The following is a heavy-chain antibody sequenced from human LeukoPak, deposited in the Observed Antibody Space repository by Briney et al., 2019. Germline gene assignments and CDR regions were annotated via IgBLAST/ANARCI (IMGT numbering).Heavy chain of an antibody. CDR2: IYGSTSA. Sequence: GGSLRLSCAASGFSVSKNYMSWVRQTPGKGLEWVSLIYGSTSADYADSVKGRFTISRDTSMNTVYLQMNSLRAEDTAVYYCARLNFGDDYWGQGTLVTVSS. J-gene: IGHJ4*02. V-gene: IGHV3-66*01. CDR1: GFSVSKNY. CDR3: ARLNFGDDY. D-gene: IGHD4-17*01.